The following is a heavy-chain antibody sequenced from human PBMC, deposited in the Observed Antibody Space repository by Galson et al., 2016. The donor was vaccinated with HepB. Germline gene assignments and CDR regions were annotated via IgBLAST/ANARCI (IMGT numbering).Heavy chain of an antibody. J-gene: IGHJ4*02. CDR3: ASHPQCSSQGTFDS. CDR1: GGSISHYY. V-gene: IGHV4-59*01. D-gene: IGHD3-10*02. CDR2: VYYSGGT. Sequence: ETLSPTCTVSGGSISHYYWNWIRQPPGERLEWIGTVYYSGGTEYNPSLNSRATISLNTSTNQFSLRLTSVTAADTAVYYCASHPQCSSQGTFDSWGQGTRVTVSA.